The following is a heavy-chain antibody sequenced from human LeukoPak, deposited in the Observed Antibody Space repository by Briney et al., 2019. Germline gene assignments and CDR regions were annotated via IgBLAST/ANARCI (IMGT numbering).Heavy chain of an antibody. J-gene: IGHJ6*03. D-gene: IGHD2-2*01. CDR1: GGSFSSYA. Sequence: SGKVSCKASGGSFSSYAISWVRQAPGQGLEWVGGFIPIFGTANYAQKFQGRVTITAHESTSTAYMELSSLRSEDTAVYYCARTFVVVPAASSYMDVWGKGTTVTVSS. V-gene: IGHV1-69*13. CDR2: FIPIFGTA. CDR3: ARTFVVVPAASSYMDV.